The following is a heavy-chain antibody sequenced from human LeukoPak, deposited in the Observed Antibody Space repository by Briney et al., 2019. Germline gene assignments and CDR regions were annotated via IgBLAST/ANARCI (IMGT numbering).Heavy chain of an antibody. CDR2: ISYDGSKK. Sequence: PGGSLRLSCAASGFSFSSYAIHWVRQAPGKGLEWVAAISYDGSKKYYADSVKGRFTISRDNSKNTLYLQMDSLRSEGTAVYYCARPQAYYFDYWGQGTLVTVSS. CDR1: GFSFSSYA. J-gene: IGHJ4*02. CDR3: ARPQAYYFDY. V-gene: IGHV3-30*01.